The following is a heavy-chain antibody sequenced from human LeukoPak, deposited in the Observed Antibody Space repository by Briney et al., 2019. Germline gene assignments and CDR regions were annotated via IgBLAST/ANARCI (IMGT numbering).Heavy chain of an antibody. CDR3: ARENGNSYDLDY. D-gene: IGHD5-12*01. Sequence: GGSLRLSCAASGFSFSDAWMTWVRQAPGKGLEWVGRIKSKSDGGTSDYAAPVKDRFIISRDDSKNTLFLHMKSLRAEDTAIYYCARENGNSYDLDYWGQGTLVTVSS. V-gene: IGHV3-15*05. CDR2: IKSKSDGGTS. CDR1: GFSFSDAW. J-gene: IGHJ4*02.